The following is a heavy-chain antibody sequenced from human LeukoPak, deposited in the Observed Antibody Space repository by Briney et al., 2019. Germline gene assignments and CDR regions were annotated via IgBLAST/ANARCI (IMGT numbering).Heavy chain of an antibody. D-gene: IGHD3-10*01. CDR1: GYTFTGYY. CDR3: AKAGGWFGELLQTSADNWFDP. CDR2: INPNSGGT. J-gene: IGHJ5*02. V-gene: IGHV1-2*06. Sequence: ASVKVSCKASGYTFTGYYMHWVRQAPGQGLEWMGRINPNSGGTNYAQKFQGRVTMTRDTSISTAYMELSRLRSDDTAVYYCAKAGGWFGELLQTSADNWFDPWGQGTLVTVSS.